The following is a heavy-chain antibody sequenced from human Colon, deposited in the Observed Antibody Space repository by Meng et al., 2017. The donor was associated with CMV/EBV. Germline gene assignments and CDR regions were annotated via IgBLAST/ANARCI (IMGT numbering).Heavy chain of an antibody. CDR1: HNFSPYC. CDR3: ARGTSWPNNWYGP. V-gene: IGHV1-8*01. CDR2: MNPNSGNT. J-gene: IGHJ5*02. D-gene: IGHD2-15*01. Sequence: HNFSPYCINRVRPATWQGLWWIGWMNPNSGNTGFAPKFRGRGRASMTRNTSISTGYLELRSLASDDTAVYFFARGTSWPNNWYGPWGQGTLVTVSS.